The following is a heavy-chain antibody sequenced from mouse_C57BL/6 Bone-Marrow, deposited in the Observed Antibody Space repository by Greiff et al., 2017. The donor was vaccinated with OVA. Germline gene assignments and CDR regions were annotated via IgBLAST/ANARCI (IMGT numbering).Heavy chain of an antibody. CDR1: GYTFTDYE. CDR3: TRWGWDY. V-gene: IGHV1-15*01. Sequence: VQLQESGAELVRPGASVTLSCKASGYTFTDYEMHWVKQTPVHGLEWIGAIDPETGGTAYNQKFKGKAILTADKSSSTAYMELRSLTSEDSAVYYCTRWGWDYWGQGTTLTVSS. D-gene: IGHD1-1*02. J-gene: IGHJ2*01. CDR2: IDPETGGT.